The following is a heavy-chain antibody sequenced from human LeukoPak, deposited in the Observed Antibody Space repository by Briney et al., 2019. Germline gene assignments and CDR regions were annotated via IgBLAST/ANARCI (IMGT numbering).Heavy chain of an antibody. CDR2: MNPNSGNT. CDR1: VYTFTSYD. V-gene: IGHV1-8*01. Sequence: ASVKVSCKASVYTFTSYDINWVRQATGQGLEWMGWMNPNSGNTGYAQKFQGRVTMTRNTSISTAYMELSSLRSEDTAVYYCARRGSPYCSSTSCYFIFHYYYGMDVWGQGTTVTVSS. D-gene: IGHD2-2*01. J-gene: IGHJ6*02. CDR3: ARRGSPYCSSTSCYFIFHYYYGMDV.